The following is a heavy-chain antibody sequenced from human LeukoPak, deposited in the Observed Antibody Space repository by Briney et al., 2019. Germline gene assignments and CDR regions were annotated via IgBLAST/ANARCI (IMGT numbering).Heavy chain of an antibody. Sequence: GGSLRLSCAASGFTFSSYSMNWVRQAPGKGLEWVSSISSSSSYIYYADSVKGRFTISRDNAKNSLYLQMNSLRAEGTAVYYCARGIAVAVYYGMDVWGQGTTVTVSS. V-gene: IGHV3-21*01. J-gene: IGHJ6*02. CDR3: ARGIAVAVYYGMDV. CDR1: GFTFSSYS. CDR2: ISSSSSYI. D-gene: IGHD6-19*01.